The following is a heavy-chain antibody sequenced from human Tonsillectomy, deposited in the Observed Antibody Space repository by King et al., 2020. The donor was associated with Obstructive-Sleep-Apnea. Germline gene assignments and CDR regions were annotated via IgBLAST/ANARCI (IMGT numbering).Heavy chain of an antibody. CDR1: GFTFSSYW. V-gene: IGHV3-7*01. D-gene: IGHD1-26*01. CDR2: IKQDGSEK. Sequence: VQLVESGGGLVQPGGSLRLSCAASGFTFSSYWMSWVRQAPGKGLEWVANIKQDGSEKYYVDSVKGRFTISRDNAKNSLYLQMNSLRAEDTAVYYCARDFLSGSYYTPSWFDPWGQGTLVTVSS. J-gene: IGHJ5*02. CDR3: ARDFLSGSYYTPSWFDP.